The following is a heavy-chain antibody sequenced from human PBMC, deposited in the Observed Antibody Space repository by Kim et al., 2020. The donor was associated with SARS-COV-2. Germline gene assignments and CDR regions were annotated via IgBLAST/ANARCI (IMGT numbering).Heavy chain of an antibody. CDR2: ISSSGSTI. V-gene: IGHV3-11*04. J-gene: IGHJ6*02. CDR1: GFTFSDYY. Sequence: GGSLRLSCAASGFTFSDYYMSWIRQAPGKGLEWVSYISSSGSTIYYADSVKGRFTISRDNAKNSLYLQMNSLRAEDTAVYYCARELGGSGSYYNAFYYYYYGMDVWGQGTTVTVSS. CDR3: ARELGGSGSYYNAFYYYYYGMDV. D-gene: IGHD3-10*01.